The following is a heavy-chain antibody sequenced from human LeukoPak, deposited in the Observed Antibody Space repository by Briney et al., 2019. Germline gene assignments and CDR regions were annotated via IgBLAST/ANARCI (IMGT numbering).Heavy chain of an antibody. CDR2: IKQDGSEK. CDR1: GFIFSGSW. J-gene: IGHJ4*02. Sequence: GGSLRLSCTASGFIFSGSWMAWIRQAPGKGLEWVANIKQDGSEKYYVDSVKGRFTISRDNAKNSLYLQMNSLRAEDTAVYYCARGLSDYWGQGTLVTVSS. V-gene: IGHV3-7*03. CDR3: ARGLSDY.